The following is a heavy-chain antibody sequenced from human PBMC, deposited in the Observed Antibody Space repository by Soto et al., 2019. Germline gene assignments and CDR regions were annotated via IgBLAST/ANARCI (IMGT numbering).Heavy chain of an antibody. V-gene: IGHV1-18*04. CDR1: GYTFTTYG. CDR2: ISPYNGTT. Sequence: ASVKVSCKASGYTFTTYGISWVRQTPGQGLEWMGWISPYNGTTKYAEKFQGEMTMTTDTATSTAYMDLRSLRSDDTAVYYCARDGERDTGLNFYYYLHGMDAWGQGTRVTVS. J-gene: IGHJ6*02. D-gene: IGHD1-1*01. CDR3: ARDGERDTGLNFYYYLHGMDA.